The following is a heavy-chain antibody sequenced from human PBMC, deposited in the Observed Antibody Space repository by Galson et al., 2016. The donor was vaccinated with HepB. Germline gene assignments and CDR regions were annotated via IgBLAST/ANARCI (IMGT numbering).Heavy chain of an antibody. J-gene: IGHJ3*02. V-gene: IGHV3-64D*08. Sequence: SLRLSCAASGFSFSTYSMNWVRRAPGKGLDYVSAISGNGDNTHYADSVRGRFTISRDNSKNTLYLQMSSLRAEDAAIYYCARDRGPFDAFDIWGRGTMVTVCS. CDR3: ARDRGPFDAFDI. CDR1: GFSFSTYS. CDR2: ISGNGDNT. D-gene: IGHD3-10*01.